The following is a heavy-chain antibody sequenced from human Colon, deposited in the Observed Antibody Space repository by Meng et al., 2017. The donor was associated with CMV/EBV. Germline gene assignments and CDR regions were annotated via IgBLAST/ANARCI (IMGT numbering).Heavy chain of an antibody. CDR1: GGSISTSY. V-gene: IGHV4-59*01. CDR2: IYSSGNT. CDR3: ARGTHILTNSGPTDVFDI. J-gene: IGHJ3*02. Sequence: GSLSLTCIVSGGSISTSYWGWIRQPPGKGLEWIGYIYSSGNTNYNPSLKNRVTISIDTSKSQFSLKLRSVTAADTAVYYCARGTHILTNSGPTDVFDIWGQGTMVTVSS. D-gene: IGHD3-9*01.